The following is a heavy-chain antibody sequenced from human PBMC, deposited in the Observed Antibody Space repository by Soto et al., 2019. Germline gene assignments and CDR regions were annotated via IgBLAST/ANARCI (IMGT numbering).Heavy chain of an antibody. V-gene: IGHV3-23*01. CDR2: ISGSGGST. D-gene: IGHD3-10*01. CDR3: AKDAEVLLWFGELLAHHDY. Sequence: EVQLLESGGGLVQPGGSLRLSCAASGFTFSSYAMSWVRQAPGKGLEWVSAISGSGGSTYYADSVKSRFTISRDNSKNTLYLQMNSLRAEDTAVYYCAKDAEVLLWFGELLAHHDYWGQGTLVTVSS. CDR1: GFTFSSYA. J-gene: IGHJ4*02.